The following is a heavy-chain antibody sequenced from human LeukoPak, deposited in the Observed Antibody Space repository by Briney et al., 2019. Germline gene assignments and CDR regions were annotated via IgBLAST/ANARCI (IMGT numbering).Heavy chain of an antibody. CDR3: ARARRDGYNYFDY. V-gene: IGHV4-31*03. D-gene: IGHD5-24*01. CDR1: GGSISSSNYY. CDR2: IYYSGST. J-gene: IGHJ4*02. Sequence: SETLSLTCTVSGGSISSSNYYWSWIRQHPGKGLEWIGYIYYSGSTYYSPSLKGRVTISVDTSKNQFSLKLSSVTAADTAVYYCARARRDGYNYFDYWGQGTLVTVSS.